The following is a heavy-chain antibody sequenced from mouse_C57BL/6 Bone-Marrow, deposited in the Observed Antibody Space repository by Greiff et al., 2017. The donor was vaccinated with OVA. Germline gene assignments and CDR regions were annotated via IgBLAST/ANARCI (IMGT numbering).Heavy chain of an antibody. CDR2: IHPNSGST. J-gene: IGHJ1*03. Sequence: VQLQQPGAELVKPGASVKLSCKASGYTFTSYWMHWVKQRPGQGLEWIGMIHPNSGSTNYTEKFKSKATLTVDKSSSTAYMQLSSLTSEDSAVYYCARRAIYYDYDGWYFDVWGTGTTVTVSS. CDR1: GYTFTSYW. D-gene: IGHD2-4*01. CDR3: ARRAIYYDYDGWYFDV. V-gene: IGHV1-64*01.